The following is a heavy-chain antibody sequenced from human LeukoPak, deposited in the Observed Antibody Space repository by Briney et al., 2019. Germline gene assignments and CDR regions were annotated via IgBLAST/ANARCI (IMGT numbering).Heavy chain of an antibody. Sequence: ASVKVSCKAFGYTFTAFYMHWVRQAPGQGVEWMGRINPNSGGTKYAQKFQGSVTITTDTSINTAYLELSRLRSDDTAVYYCARGYSSSCLDYWGQGTLVTVSS. CDR3: ARGYSSSCLDY. CDR2: INPNSGGT. V-gene: IGHV1-2*06. D-gene: IGHD6-13*01. J-gene: IGHJ4*02. CDR1: GYTFTAFY.